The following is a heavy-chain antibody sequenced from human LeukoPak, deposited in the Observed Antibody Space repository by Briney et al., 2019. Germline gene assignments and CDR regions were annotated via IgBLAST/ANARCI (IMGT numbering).Heavy chain of an antibody. CDR2: ISSSGSTI. V-gene: IGHV3-48*03. CDR3: ARVGIVGATSYYYYYGMDV. Sequence: GGSLRLSCAASGFTFSSYEMNWVRQAPGKGLEWVSYISSSGSTIYYADSVKGRFTISRDNAKYSLYLQMNSLRAEDTAVYYCARVGIVGATSYYYYYGMDVWGQGTTVTVSS. CDR1: GFTFSSYE. D-gene: IGHD1-26*01. J-gene: IGHJ6*02.